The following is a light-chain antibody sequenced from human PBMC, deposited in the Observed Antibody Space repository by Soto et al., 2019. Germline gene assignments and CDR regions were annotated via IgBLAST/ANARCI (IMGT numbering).Light chain of an antibody. CDR1: SSDVGAYTF. Sequence: QSALTQPASVSGSPGPSITISCTGTSSDVGAYTFVSWYQQHPDKVPKLMIFDVSSRPSGVSDRFSGSKSGNTASLTISGLQPEDEGDYYCSSYTSSSTQVFGSGSKLTVL. V-gene: IGLV2-14*03. CDR2: DVS. CDR3: SSYTSSSTQV. J-gene: IGLJ1*01.